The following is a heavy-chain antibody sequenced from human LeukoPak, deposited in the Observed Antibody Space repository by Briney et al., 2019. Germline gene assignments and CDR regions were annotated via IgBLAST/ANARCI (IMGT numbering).Heavy chain of an antibody. CDR3: AKLLYYYDSSGYDR. J-gene: IGHJ5*02. CDR2: ISGSGGST. CDR1: GFTFSSYS. D-gene: IGHD3-22*01. V-gene: IGHV3-23*01. Sequence: GGSLRLSCAASGFTFSSYSMNWVRQAPGKGLEWVSAISGSGGSTYHADSVKGRFTISRDNSKNTLYLQMNSLRAEDTAVYYCAKLLYYYDSSGYDRWGQGTLVTVSS.